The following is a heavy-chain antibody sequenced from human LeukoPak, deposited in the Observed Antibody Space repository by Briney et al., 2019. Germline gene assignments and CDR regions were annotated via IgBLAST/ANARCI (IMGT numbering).Heavy chain of an antibody. CDR2: ISSSGSTI. J-gene: IGHJ4*02. CDR3: AREYYYGSASLDIYY. Sequence: GGSLRLSCAASGFTFSDYYMSWIRQAPGKGLEWVSYISSSGSTIYYADSVKGRFTISRDNAKNSLYMQMNSLRAEDTAVYYCAREYYYGSASLDIYYWGQGALVTVSS. D-gene: IGHD3-10*01. CDR1: GFTFSDYY. V-gene: IGHV3-11*04.